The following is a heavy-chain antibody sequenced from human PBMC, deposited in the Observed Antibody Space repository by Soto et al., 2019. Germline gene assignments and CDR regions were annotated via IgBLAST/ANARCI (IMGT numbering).Heavy chain of an antibody. CDR1: GFPFSSYC. CDR2: IWYDGSNK. J-gene: IGHJ6*02. Sequence: GGSLIVSCAASGFPFSSYCMHWVRQAPGKGLGWVAVIWYDGSNKYYADSVKGRFTISRDNSKNTLYLQMNSLRAEDTAVYYCARDRLNSGSYYDGFYGMDVWGQGTTVTVSS. V-gene: IGHV3-33*01. CDR3: ARDRLNSGSYYDGFYGMDV. D-gene: IGHD1-26*01.